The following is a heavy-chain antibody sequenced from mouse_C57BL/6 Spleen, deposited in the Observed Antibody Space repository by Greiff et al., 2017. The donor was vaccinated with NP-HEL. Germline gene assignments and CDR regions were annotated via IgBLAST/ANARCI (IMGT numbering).Heavy chain of an antibody. Sequence: QVQLKQPGAELVMPGASVKLSCKASGYTFTSYWMHWVKQRPGQGLEWIGEIDPSDSYTNYNQKFKGKSTLTVDKSSSTAYMQHSRLTSEDSADYYCARSPSTVANYYAMDYWGQGTSVTVSS. CDR1: GYTFTSYW. CDR3: ARSPSTVANYYAMDY. J-gene: IGHJ4*01. V-gene: IGHV1-69*01. CDR2: IDPSDSYT. D-gene: IGHD1-1*01.